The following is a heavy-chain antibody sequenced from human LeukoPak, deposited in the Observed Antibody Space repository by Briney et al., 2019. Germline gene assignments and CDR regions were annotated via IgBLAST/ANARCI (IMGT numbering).Heavy chain of an antibody. CDR3: ARPVYGDGHYGMDV. Sequence: GGSLRLSCAASGFTVSSNSMSWARQAPGKGLEWVSVIYSSGSTYYAASVKGRFSTSRDKSKNTLDLQMNSLRAEETAVYYCARPVYGDGHYGMDVWGQGTTVTVS. V-gene: IGHV3-66*01. J-gene: IGHJ6*02. D-gene: IGHD4-17*01. CDR2: IYSSGST. CDR1: GFTVSSNS.